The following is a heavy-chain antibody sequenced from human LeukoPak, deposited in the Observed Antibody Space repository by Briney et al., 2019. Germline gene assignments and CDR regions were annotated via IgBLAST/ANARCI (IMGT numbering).Heavy chain of an antibody. CDR3: ARSSGWNFDY. D-gene: IGHD6-19*01. Sequence: PGGSLRLSCAASGFTLSSYAMSWVRQAPGKGLEWVSAISGSGGSTYYADSVKGRFTISRDNAKNSLYLQMNSLRAEDTAVYYCARSSGWNFDYWGQGTLVTVSS. CDR1: GFTLSSYA. J-gene: IGHJ4*02. CDR2: ISGSGGST. V-gene: IGHV3-23*01.